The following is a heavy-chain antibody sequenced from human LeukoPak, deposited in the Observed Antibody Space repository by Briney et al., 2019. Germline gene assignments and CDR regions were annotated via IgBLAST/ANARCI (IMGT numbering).Heavy chain of an antibody. Sequence: GGSLRLSCTVSGFTFGDYALSWFRQAPGKGLEWVGFIRSKAYGGTTEYAASVKGRFTISRGDSKSIAYLQMNSLQTEDTAVYYCTRVGYGDYDGPFDIWGQGTMVTVSS. J-gene: IGHJ3*02. CDR1: GFTFGDYA. V-gene: IGHV3-49*03. CDR3: TRVGYGDYDGPFDI. D-gene: IGHD4-17*01. CDR2: IRSKAYGGTT.